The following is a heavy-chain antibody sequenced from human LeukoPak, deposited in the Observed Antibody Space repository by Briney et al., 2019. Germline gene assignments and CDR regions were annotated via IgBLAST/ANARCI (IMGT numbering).Heavy chain of an antibody. J-gene: IGHJ4*02. Sequence: GASVKVSCKASGGTFSSYAISWVRQAPGQGLEWMGWMSPNSGNTGYAQKFQGRVSMTRDTSISTAYMELSSLSSEDTAVYSCARGPPNWGFDYWGQGTLVTVSS. CDR3: ARGPPNWGFDY. D-gene: IGHD7-27*01. V-gene: IGHV1-8*02. CDR2: MSPNSGNT. CDR1: GGTFSSYA.